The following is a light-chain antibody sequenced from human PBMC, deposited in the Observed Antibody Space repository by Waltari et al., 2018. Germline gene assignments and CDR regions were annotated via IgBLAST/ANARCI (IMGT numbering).Light chain of an antibody. CDR3: AAWDDSLNGWV. J-gene: IGLJ3*02. CDR1: SSNIGSNS. CDR2: NDE. V-gene: IGLV1-44*01. Sequence: QSVLTQPPSASGTPGQSDTISCSGSSSNIGSNSVNWYQQLPGSAPKLLIYNDEHRPSGVPDRFSGSKSGTSASLAISGLQSEDEADYYCAAWDDSLNGWVFGGGTKLTVL.